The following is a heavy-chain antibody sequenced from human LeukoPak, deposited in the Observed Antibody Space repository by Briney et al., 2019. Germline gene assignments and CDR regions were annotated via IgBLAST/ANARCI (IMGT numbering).Heavy chain of an antibody. CDR2: IYYCGST. CDR3: ARGHRYYYDSSGYYRAYYYYYMDV. CDR1: GGSISSYY. J-gene: IGHJ6*03. V-gene: IGHV4-59*01. D-gene: IGHD3-22*01. Sequence: SETLSLTCTVSGGSISSYYWSWIRQPPGKGLEWIGYIYYCGSTNYNPSLKSRVTISVDTSKNQFSLKLSSVTAADTAVYYCARGHRYYYDSSGYYRAYYYYYMDVWGKGTTVTVSS.